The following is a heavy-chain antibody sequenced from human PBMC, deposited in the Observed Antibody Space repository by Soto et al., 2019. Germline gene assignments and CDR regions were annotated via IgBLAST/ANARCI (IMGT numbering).Heavy chain of an antibody. Sequence: SVKVSCKASGGTFSSYAISWVRQAPGQGLEWMGGIIPIFGTANYAQKFRGRVTITADESASTAYMELSSLRSEDTAVYYCARDGEMATFSAYWGQGTLVTVSS. J-gene: IGHJ4*02. CDR3: ARDGEMATFSAY. D-gene: IGHD5-12*01. CDR2: IIPIFGTA. CDR1: GGTFSSYA. V-gene: IGHV1-69*13.